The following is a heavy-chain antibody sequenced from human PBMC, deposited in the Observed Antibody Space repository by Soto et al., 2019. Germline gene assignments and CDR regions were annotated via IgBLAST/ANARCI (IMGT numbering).Heavy chain of an antibody. V-gene: IGHV4-61*01. CDR3: ARETVIVPADIRENCYYFDY. J-gene: IGHJ4*02. Sequence: PSETLSLTCTVSGGSVSSGSYYWSWIRQPPGKGLAWSGYIYYSGSTNYNRSLKSRVTISVDACKDRFSLKLSSVAAADMAVYYCARETVIVPADIRENCYYFDYWVQGTMVTVSS. D-gene: IGHD2-2*02. CDR1: GGSVSSGSYY. CDR2: IYYSGST.